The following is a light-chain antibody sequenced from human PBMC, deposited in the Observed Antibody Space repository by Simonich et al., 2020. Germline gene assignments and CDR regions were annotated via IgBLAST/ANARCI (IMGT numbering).Light chain of an antibody. CDR3: QQANSFPLT. CDR1: QSISSW. V-gene: IGKV1-5*03. J-gene: IGKJ4*01. CDR2: KAS. Sequence: DIQMTQSPSTLSASVGDRVTITCRTSQSISSWLAWYQQKPGKAPKLLIYKASSLESGVPSRFSGIGSGTEFTLTISSLQPDDFATYYCQQANSFPLTFGGGTKVEIK.